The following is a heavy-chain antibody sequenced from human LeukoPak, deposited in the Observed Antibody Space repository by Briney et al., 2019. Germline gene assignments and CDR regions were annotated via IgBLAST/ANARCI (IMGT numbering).Heavy chain of an antibody. CDR2: IKQDGSEK. V-gene: IGHV3-7*01. Sequence: GGSLRLSCAASGFTFSSYWMSWVRQAPGKGLEWVANIKQDGSEKYYVDSVKGRFTISRDNAKNSLYLQMNSLRAEDTAVYYWAIDLVYCGCYYDFDYWGQGTLVIGAS. CDR3: AIDLVYCGCYYDFDY. J-gene: IGHJ4*02. D-gene: IGHD1-26*01. CDR1: GFTFSSYW.